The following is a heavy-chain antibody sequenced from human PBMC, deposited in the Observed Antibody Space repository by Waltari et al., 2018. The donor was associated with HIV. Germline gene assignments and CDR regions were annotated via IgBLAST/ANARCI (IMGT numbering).Heavy chain of an antibody. Sequence: QVQVVASGGGVVQPGRSLSIYGAASGFRFNDHGMHWVRQTPGKGLEWVALWSDDGSKRFYAESVRGRFVVSRDNSKKIFYLQMNSLRPDDTAVYFCARDSSRVLWFGESLPTWGQGTLVSVSP. D-gene: IGHD3-10*01. CDR2: WSDDGSKR. J-gene: IGHJ4*02. CDR1: GFRFNDHG. CDR3: ARDSSRVLWFGESLPT. V-gene: IGHV3-30*03.